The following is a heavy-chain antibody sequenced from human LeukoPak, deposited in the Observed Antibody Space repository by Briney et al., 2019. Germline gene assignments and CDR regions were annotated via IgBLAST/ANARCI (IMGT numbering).Heavy chain of an antibody. D-gene: IGHD3-22*01. CDR2: IYYSGST. Sequence: SETLSLTCTVSGGSISSYYWSWIRQPPGKGLEWIGYIYYSGSTNYNPSLKSRVTISVDTSKNQFSLKLSCVTAADTAVYYCARGATYYYDSSGHYYFDYWGQGTLVTVSS. J-gene: IGHJ4*02. V-gene: IGHV4-59*12. CDR1: GGSISSYY. CDR3: ARGATYYYDSSGHYYFDY.